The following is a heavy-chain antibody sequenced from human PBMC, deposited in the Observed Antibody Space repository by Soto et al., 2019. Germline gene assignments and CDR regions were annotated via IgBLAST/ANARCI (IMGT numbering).Heavy chain of an antibody. CDR2: IKSKTDGGTT. D-gene: IGHD6-19*01. CDR3: TGGRSHSSGWYVLYYYYYGMDV. V-gene: IGHV3-15*07. CDR1: GFTFSNAW. Sequence: GGSLRLSCAASGFTFSNAWMNWVRQAPGKGLEWVGRIKSKTDGGTTDYAAPVKGRFTISRDDSKNTLYLQMNSLKTEDTAVYYCTGGRSHSSGWYVLYYYYYGMDVSGQGTTVTVSS. J-gene: IGHJ6*02.